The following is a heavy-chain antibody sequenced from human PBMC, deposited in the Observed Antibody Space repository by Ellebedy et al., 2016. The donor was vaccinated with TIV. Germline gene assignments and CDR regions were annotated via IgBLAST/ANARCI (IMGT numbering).Heavy chain of an antibody. D-gene: IGHD6-19*01. Sequence: SVKVSXKASGYTFTSYYMHWVRQAPGQGLEWMGGIIPIFGTANYAQKFQGRVTITADESTSTAYMELSSLRSEDTAVYYCAITPGIAVAGISCGMDVWGQGTTVTVSS. CDR1: GYTFTSYY. J-gene: IGHJ6*02. V-gene: IGHV1-69*13. CDR3: AITPGIAVAGISCGMDV. CDR2: IIPIFGTA.